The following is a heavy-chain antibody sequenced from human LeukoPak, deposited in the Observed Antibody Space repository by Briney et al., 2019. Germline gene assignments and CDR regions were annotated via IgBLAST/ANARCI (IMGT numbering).Heavy chain of an antibody. CDR1: GGSFSGYY. CDR2: INHSGST. D-gene: IGHD3-10*01. CDR3: ARQITMVRGVTPSDWFDP. J-gene: IGHJ5*02. Sequence: PSETLSLTCAVYGGSFSGYYWSWIRQPPGKGLEWIGEINHSGSTNYNPSLKSRVTISVDTSKNQFSLKLSSVTAADTAVYYCARQITMVRGVTPSDWFDPWGQGTLVTASS. V-gene: IGHV4-34*01.